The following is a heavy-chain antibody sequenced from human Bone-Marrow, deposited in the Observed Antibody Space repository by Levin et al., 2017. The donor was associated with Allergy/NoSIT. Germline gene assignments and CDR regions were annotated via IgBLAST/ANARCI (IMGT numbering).Heavy chain of an antibody. CDR1: GYTFTSYG. J-gene: IGHJ6*02. CDR2: ISAYNGNT. Sequence: ASVKVSCKASGYTFTSYGISWVRQAPGQGLEWMGWISAYNGNTNYAQKLQGRVTMTTDTSTSTAYMELRSLRSDDTAVYYCARNMGNCSGGSCYFEVRIRGGRYGMDVWGQGTTVTVSS. D-gene: IGHD2-15*01. CDR3: ARNMGNCSGGSCYFEVRIRGGRYGMDV. V-gene: IGHV1-18*01.